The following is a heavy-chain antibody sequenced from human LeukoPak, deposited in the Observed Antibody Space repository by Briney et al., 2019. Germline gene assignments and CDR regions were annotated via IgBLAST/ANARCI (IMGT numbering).Heavy chain of an antibody. CDR3: ATSYDMGWLIGY. CDR2: IKQDGGEK. D-gene: IGHD3/OR15-3a*01. CDR1: GFTFGDTW. J-gene: IGHJ4*02. Sequence: GGSLRLSCAASGFTFGDTWMNWVRQVPGQGLEWVANIKQDGGEKFYVASVKGRFTISGDNGKSSLYLQMNSLRAEDTALYYCATSYDMGWLIGYWGQGTLVTVSS. V-gene: IGHV3-7*03.